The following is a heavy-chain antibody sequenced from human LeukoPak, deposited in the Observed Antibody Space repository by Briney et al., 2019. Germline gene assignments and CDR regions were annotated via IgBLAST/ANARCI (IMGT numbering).Heavy chain of an antibody. Sequence: PSETLSLTCAVSGYSISSGYYWGWIRQPPGKGLEWIGSIYHSGSTYYNPSLKSRVTISVDTSKNQFSLKLSSVTVADTAVYYSARPLDNCGGDCPSHNWFDPWGQGTLVTVSS. CDR3: ARPLDNCGGDCPSHNWFDP. CDR1: GYSISSGYY. V-gene: IGHV4-38-2*01. CDR2: IYHSGST. J-gene: IGHJ5*02. D-gene: IGHD2-21*01.